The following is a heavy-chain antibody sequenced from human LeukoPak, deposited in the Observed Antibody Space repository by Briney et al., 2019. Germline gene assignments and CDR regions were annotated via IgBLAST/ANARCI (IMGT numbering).Heavy chain of an antibody. CDR1: GVSITSYH. V-gene: IGHV4-59*01. CDR3: ARGQLGSGMDDP. D-gene: IGHD3-10*01. CDR2: ISYSGSA. Sequence: TSETLSLTCTVTGVSITSYHWSWIRQPPGKGREWIGYISYSGSANHHPSLKRHATILLDTSKTQFSLRLTSVAPADTAVYYCARGQLGSGMDDPWGQGTLVTVSS. J-gene: IGHJ5*02.